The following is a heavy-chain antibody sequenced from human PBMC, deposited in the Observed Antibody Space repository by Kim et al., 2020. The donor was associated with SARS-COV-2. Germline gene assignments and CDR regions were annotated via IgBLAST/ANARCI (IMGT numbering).Heavy chain of an antibody. J-gene: IGHJ6*03. CDR1: GYTFTSYD. CDR3: ARGKRMVRGVIITTYYYYYYMDV. CDR2: MNPNSGNT. V-gene: IGHV1-8*01. D-gene: IGHD3-10*01. Sequence: ASVKVSCKASGYTFTSYDINWVRQATGQGLEWMGWMNPNSGNTGYAQKFQGRVTMTRNTSISTAYMELSSLRSEDTAVYYCARGKRMVRGVIITTYYYYYYMDVWGKGTTVTVSS.